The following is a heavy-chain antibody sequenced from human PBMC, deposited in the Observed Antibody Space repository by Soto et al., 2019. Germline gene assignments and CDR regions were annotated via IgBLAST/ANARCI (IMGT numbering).Heavy chain of an antibody. J-gene: IGHJ3*02. CDR3: ARDRYDSSGYVIIDAFDI. CDR2: IYYSGST. Sequence: SETLSLTCTVSGGSISSYYWSWIRQPPGKGLEWIGTIYYSGSTYYNPSLKSRVTISVDTSQNQFSLKLSSVTAADTAVYYCARDRYDSSGYVIIDAFDIWGQGTMVTVSS. D-gene: IGHD3-22*01. CDR1: GGSISSYY. V-gene: IGHV4-59*04.